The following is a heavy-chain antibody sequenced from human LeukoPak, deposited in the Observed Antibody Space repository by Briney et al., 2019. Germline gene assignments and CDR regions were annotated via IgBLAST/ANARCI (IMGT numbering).Heavy chain of an antibody. CDR1: GGSISSYY. CDR2: IYTSGST. D-gene: IGHD6-6*01. CDR3: ARAGYSSSSSWFDP. Sequence: SETLSLTCTVSGGSISSYYWSWIRQPAGKGLEWIGRIYTSGSTNYNPSLKSRVTISVDTSKNQFSLKLSSVTAADTAVYYCARAGYSSSSSWFDPWGQGTLVTVSS. V-gene: IGHV4-4*07. J-gene: IGHJ5*02.